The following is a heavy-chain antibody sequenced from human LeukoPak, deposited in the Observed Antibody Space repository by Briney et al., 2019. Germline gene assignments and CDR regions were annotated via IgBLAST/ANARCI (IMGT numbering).Heavy chain of an antibody. CDR1: GFTFSIYA. Sequence: GGSLRLSCAASGFTFSIYAMSWVRQAPGKGLEWVSAISGSGGSTYYADSVKGRFTISRDNSKNTLYLQMNSLRAEDTTVYYCAKCIVGATAPFDYWGQGTLVTVSS. J-gene: IGHJ4*02. V-gene: IGHV3-23*01. D-gene: IGHD1-26*01. CDR3: AKCIVGATAPFDY. CDR2: ISGSGGST.